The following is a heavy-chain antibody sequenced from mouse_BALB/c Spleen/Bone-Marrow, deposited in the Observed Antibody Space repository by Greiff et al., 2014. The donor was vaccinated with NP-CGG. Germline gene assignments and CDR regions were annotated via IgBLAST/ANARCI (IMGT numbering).Heavy chain of an antibody. CDR3: ARDSYYYENYAMDY. CDR1: GYTFTSYW. V-gene: IGHV1S41*01. J-gene: IGHJ4*01. D-gene: IGHD1-1*01. CDR2: IAPGSGST. Sequence: DLVKPGASVKLSCKASGYTFTSYWINWIKQRPGQGLEWIGRIAPGSGSTYYNEMFKGKATLTVDTSSSTAYIQLSSLSSEDSAVYFCARDSYYYENYAMDYWGQGTSVTVSS.